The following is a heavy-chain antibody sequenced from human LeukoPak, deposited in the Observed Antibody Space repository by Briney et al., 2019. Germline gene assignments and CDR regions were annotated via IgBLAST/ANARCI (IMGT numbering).Heavy chain of an antibody. D-gene: IGHD3-10*01. CDR3: AKSLSGGGYYFEY. Sequence: PGGSLRLSCAASGFTFSIYAMSWVRQVPGKGLEWVSGISTSGGATYYADSVKGRFTISRDNSKNTLYLQMNSLRAEDTAVYYCAKSLSGGGYYFEYWGQGTLVTVSS. V-gene: IGHV3-23*01. CDR2: ISTSGGAT. J-gene: IGHJ4*02. CDR1: GFTFSIYA.